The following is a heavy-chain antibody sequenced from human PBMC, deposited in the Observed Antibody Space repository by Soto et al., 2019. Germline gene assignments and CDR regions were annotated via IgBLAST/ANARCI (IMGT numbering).Heavy chain of an antibody. J-gene: IGHJ3*02. CDR3: ARGGGVGVAGSAAFDM. CDR1: GYPVTAYY. D-gene: IGHD3-3*01. V-gene: IGHV1-2*02. CDR2: INPATGAA. Sequence: QLHLVQSGAVVKKPGASVTVSCSASGYPVTAYYMHWVRQAPGRGLVWMGGINPATGAAKYTPAFQGRVTMTRDTSTSTVFMEPSGLTSEDTAVFYCARGGGVGVAGSAAFDMWGQGTLVTVSS.